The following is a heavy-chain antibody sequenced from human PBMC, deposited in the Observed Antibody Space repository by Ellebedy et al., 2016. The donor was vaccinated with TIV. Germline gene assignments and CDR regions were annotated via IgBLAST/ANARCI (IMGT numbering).Heavy chain of an antibody. D-gene: IGHD3-3*01. CDR3: VGFGVFNL. Sequence: GESLKISCAARGFSFSNFWMSWVRQAPGKGLEWVAHIKTDGSETYYVDSVKGRFTISRENAKNALFLQMDGLRVDDSAVYYCVGFGVFNLWGQGAPVTVSS. J-gene: IGHJ5*02. CDR1: GFSFSNFW. CDR2: IKTDGSET. V-gene: IGHV3-7*01.